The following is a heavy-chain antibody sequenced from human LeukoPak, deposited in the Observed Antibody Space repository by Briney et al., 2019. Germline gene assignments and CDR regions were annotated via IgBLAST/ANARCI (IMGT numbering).Heavy chain of an antibody. CDR2: IKSNSGGT. D-gene: IGHD6-19*01. CDR1: GYTFSGYY. CDR3: AKLRSVATFFDN. J-gene: IGHJ4*02. Sequence: ASLKVSCKASGYTFSGYYIHWVRQAPGQRLERMGWIKSNSGGTNYAQNFQGRVTMTRDTSINTAYMELSGLTSDDTAIYFCAKLRSVATFFDNWGQGTLVTVSS. V-gene: IGHV1-2*02.